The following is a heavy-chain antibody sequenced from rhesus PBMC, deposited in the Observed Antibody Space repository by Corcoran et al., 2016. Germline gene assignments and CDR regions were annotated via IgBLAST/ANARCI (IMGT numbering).Heavy chain of an antibody. J-gene: IGHJ4*01. V-gene: IGHV1S2*01. D-gene: IGHD6-25*01. CDR1: GYTFTDYY. Sequence: QVQLVQSGAEVKKPGSSVKVSCKASGYTFTDYYMHWVRQAPRQGLDWMGWINPYNGNTKYAQKFQGRVTMTRDTSTSTAYMELSSLRSEDTAVYYCAREGSGSWNPYFDYWGQGVLVTVSS. CDR3: AREGSGSWNPYFDY. CDR2: INPYNGNT.